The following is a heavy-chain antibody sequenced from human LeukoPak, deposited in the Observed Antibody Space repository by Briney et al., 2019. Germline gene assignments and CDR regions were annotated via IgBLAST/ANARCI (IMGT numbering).Heavy chain of an antibody. D-gene: IGHD1-26*01. CDR3: ALDIVGPTAWHYGY. Sequence: ASVKVSCKASGYTFTGYSIHWVRQAPGQGLEWTGWINPNSGGTNYAQKFQGRVTMTRDTSISTAYMELSRLRSDDTAVYYCALDIVGPTAWHYGYWGQGTLVTVSS. CDR2: INPNSGGT. V-gene: IGHV1-2*02. J-gene: IGHJ4*02. CDR1: GYTFTGYS.